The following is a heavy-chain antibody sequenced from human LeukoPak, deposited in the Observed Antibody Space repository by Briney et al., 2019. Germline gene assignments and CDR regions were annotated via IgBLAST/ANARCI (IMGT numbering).Heavy chain of an antibody. D-gene: IGHD3-10*01. J-gene: IGHJ3*02. CDR3: ARTVYYGSGSGAFDI. V-gene: IGHV4-59*12. CDR2: IYYSGST. CDR1: GGSISSYY. Sequence: SETLSLTCTVSGGSISSYYWSWIRQPPGKGLEWIGYIYYSGSTNYNPSLKSRVTISVDTSKNQFSLKLSSVTAADTAVYYCARTVYYGSGSGAFDIWGQGTMVTVSS.